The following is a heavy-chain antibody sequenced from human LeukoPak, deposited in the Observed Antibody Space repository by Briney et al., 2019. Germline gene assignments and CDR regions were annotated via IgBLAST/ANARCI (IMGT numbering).Heavy chain of an antibody. D-gene: IGHD6-13*01. CDR3: ARAFSSSWYDY. J-gene: IGHJ4*02. CDR1: GFTFSSYE. V-gene: IGHV3-48*01. Sequence: PGGSLRLSCAASGFTFSSYEMNWVRQAPGKGLEWVSYISSSSSTIYYADSVKGRFTISRDNAKNSLYLQMNSLRAEDTAVYYCARAFSSSWYDYWGQGTLVTVSS. CDR2: ISSSSSTI.